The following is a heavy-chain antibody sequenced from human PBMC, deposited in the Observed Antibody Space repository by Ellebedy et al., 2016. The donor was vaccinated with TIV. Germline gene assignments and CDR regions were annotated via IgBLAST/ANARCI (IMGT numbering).Heavy chain of an antibody. CDR1: GFTLTTSW. CDR2: IKQDGSEK. V-gene: IGHV3-7*04. D-gene: IGHD2-2*01. CDR3: ARGEGVVVPAAILPKRSRHYYYMDV. Sequence: GESLKISCAASGFTLTTSWMNWVRQAPGKGLEWVANIKQDGSEKYYVDSVEGRFTISRDNAKNSLSLQMKSLRAEDTAGYYCARGEGVVVPAAILPKRSRHYYYMDVWGKGTTVTVSS. J-gene: IGHJ6*03.